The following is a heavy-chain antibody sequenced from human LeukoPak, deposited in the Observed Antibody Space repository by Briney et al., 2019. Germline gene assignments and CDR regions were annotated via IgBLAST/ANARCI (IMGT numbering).Heavy chain of an antibody. J-gene: IGHJ4*02. CDR1: GGSISSYY. Sequence: SETLSLTCTVSGGSISSYYWSWIRQPPGKGLEWIGYIYYSGSTNYNPSLKSRVTISVDTSKNQFSLKLSSVTAADTAVYYCATDPAGGKVSSGYYFDYWGQGTLVTVSS. V-gene: IGHV4-59*01. D-gene: IGHD3-22*01. CDR2: IYYSGST. CDR3: ATDPAGGKVSSGYYFDY.